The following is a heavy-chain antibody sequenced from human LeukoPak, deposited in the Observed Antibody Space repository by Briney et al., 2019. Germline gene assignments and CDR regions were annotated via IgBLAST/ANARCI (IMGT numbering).Heavy chain of an antibody. D-gene: IGHD6-19*01. CDR2: INSDGSST. CDR3: ANSKSSGWYGFLWDY. CDR1: GFTFSSYW. V-gene: IGHV3-74*01. J-gene: IGHJ4*02. Sequence: PGGSLRLSCLASGFTFSSYWMHWVRQAPGKGLVWVSRINSDGSSTNYADSVKGRFTISRDNSKNTLYLQMNSLRAEDTAVYYCANSKSSGWYGFLWDYWGQGTLVTVSS.